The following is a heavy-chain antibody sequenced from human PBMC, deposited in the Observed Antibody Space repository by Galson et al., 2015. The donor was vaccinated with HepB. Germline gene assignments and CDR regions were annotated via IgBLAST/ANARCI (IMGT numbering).Heavy chain of an antibody. J-gene: IGHJ4*02. CDR2: ISHDGSDK. CDR1: GFNFSNYG. Sequence: SLRLSCAASGFNFSNYGMHWVRQAPGKGPEWVAAISHDGSDKYYADSVKGRFTISRDNSKNTLYLQMSSLRAEDTAVYNCAKERGIAVAGFLWYWGQGTLVTVSS. CDR3: AKERGIAVAGFLWY. V-gene: IGHV3-30*18. D-gene: IGHD6-19*01.